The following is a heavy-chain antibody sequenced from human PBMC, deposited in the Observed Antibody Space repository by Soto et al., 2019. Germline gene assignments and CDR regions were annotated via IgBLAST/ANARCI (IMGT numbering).Heavy chain of an antibody. CDR2: IYYSGST. D-gene: IGHD3-22*01. CDR3: ARGPYYDSSGYYYPVAFDI. CDR1: GGSISRYY. Sequence: EPLSLNGTGFGGSISRYYWSWTRQPPGKGLEWIGYIYYSGSTNYNPSLKSRVTISVDTSKNQFSLKLSSVTAADTAVYYCARGPYYDSSGYYYPVAFDIWGQGTMVT. V-gene: IGHV4-59*01. J-gene: IGHJ3*02.